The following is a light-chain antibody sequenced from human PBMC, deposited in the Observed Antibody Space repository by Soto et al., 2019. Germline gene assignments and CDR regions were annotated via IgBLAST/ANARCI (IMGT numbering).Light chain of an antibody. J-gene: IGLJ1*01. V-gene: IGLV2-14*01. CDR3: SSYTSSSTRI. CDR2: EVS. CDR1: SSDVGGFNY. Sequence: QSALTQPASVSGSPGQSIPVSCTGTSSDVGGFNYVSWYQQHPGKAPKLIIYEVSNRPSGVSRRFSGSKSGKTASLTISGLQAEDEADYYCSSYTSSSTRIFGTGTKLTVL.